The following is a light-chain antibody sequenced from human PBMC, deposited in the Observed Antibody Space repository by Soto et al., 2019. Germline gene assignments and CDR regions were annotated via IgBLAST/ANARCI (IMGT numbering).Light chain of an antibody. CDR1: QSVGSY. CDR3: QHRSNWRLT. Sequence: EILLTQSASTLSLSPGERATLSCRAGQSVGSYLAWYQQKPGQAPRLLIYDASNRATGIPGRFSGSGSGTDVTLTISGLEPEDCALYYCQHRSNWRLTCGGGTKVDIK. V-gene: IGKV3-11*01. CDR2: DAS. J-gene: IGKJ4*01.